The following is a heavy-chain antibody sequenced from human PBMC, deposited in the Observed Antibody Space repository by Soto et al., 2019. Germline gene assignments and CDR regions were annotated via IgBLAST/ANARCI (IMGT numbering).Heavy chain of an antibody. CDR3: ARDSELAAGLYYYYYVMDV. CDR2: IKQDGSEK. D-gene: IGHD6-13*01. CDR1: GFTFSSYW. J-gene: IGHJ6*02. V-gene: IGHV3-7*05. Sequence: PGGSLRLSCAASGFTFSSYWMSWVRQAPGKGLEWVANIKQDGSEKYYVDSVKGRFTISRDNAKNSLYLQMNSLRAEDTAVYYCARDSELAAGLYYYYYVMDVWGQGTTVTVSS.